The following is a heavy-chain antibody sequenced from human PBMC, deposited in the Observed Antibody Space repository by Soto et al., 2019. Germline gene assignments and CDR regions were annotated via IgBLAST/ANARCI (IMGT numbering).Heavy chain of an antibody. Sequence: GGSLRLSCTASGFTFGDYAMSWFRQAPGKGLEWVGFIRSKAYGGTTEYAASVKDRFTISRDDSKSIAYLQMNSLKTEDTAVYYCTRDIAAAALFDYWGQGTLVTVSS. D-gene: IGHD6-13*01. CDR3: TRDIAAAALFDY. CDR2: IRSKAYGGTT. CDR1: GFTFGDYA. J-gene: IGHJ4*02. V-gene: IGHV3-49*03.